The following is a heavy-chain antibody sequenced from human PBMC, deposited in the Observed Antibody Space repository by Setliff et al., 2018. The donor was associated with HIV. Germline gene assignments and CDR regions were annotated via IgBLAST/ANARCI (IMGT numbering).Heavy chain of an antibody. D-gene: IGHD3-10*01. Sequence: GESLKISCKGSGYSFTSYWVGWVRQMPGKGLEWMGIIYPGDSDTRYSPSFQGQVTISADKSITTAYLQWSGLKASDTAMYYCARRSVSHGNGFDLWGQGTLVTVSS. CDR1: GYSFTSYW. V-gene: IGHV5-51*01. J-gene: IGHJ3*01. CDR3: ARRSVSHGNGFDL. CDR2: IYPGDSDT.